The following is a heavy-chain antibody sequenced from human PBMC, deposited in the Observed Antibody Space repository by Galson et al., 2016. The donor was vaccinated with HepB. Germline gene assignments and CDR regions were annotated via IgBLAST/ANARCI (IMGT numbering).Heavy chain of an antibody. J-gene: IGHJ3*02. D-gene: IGHD3-16*01. CDR1: GFNFTTYS. Sequence: SLRLSCTASGFNFTTYSVNWVRPAPGKGLEWVSSIDGSNDHIHYEDSVKGRFTMSRDDAKNLLYLQMNSLRAEDTAVYYCGRGDAFDIWGQRTVVTVSA. V-gene: IGHV3-21*01. CDR3: GRGDAFDI. CDR2: IDGSNDHI.